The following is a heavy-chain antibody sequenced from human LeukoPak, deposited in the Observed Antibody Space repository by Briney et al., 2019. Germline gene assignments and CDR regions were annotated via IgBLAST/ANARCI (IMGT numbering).Heavy chain of an antibody. CDR3: AKSLYGGCDY. J-gene: IGHJ4*02. CDR1: GFIFSSYV. V-gene: IGHV3-23*01. Sequence: PGGSLSLSCAASGFIFSSYVMNGVRQAPARGVERVSGVNGNGGSTSYADSVKGRFTIFRDNSKNTVYLQMSSLRVEDTAVYYCAKSLYGGCDYWGQGTVVTVSS. CDR2: VNGNGGST. D-gene: IGHD3-16*02.